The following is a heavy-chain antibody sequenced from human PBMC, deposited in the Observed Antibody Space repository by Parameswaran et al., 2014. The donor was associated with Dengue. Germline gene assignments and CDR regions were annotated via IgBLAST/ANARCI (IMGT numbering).Heavy chain of an antibody. D-gene: IGHD5-12*01. Sequence: QAPGQGLEWMGWMNPNSGNTGYAQKFQGRVTMTRNTSISTAYMELSSLRSEDTAVYYCARGGYSGYGDFDYWGQGTLVTVSS. V-gene: IGHV1-8*01. CDR3: ARGGYSGYGDFDY. CDR2: MNPNSGNT. J-gene: IGHJ4*02.